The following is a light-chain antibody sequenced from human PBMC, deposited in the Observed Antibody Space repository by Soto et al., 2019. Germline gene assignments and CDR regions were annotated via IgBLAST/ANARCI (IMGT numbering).Light chain of an antibody. V-gene: IGKV1-27*01. J-gene: IGKJ4*02. CDR3: KKHNTSPLT. CDR2: AAS. Sequence: DIHMPQCPSTLSGSVCDIVPIHCRPSHGIANYLAWYQQKPGKVPKLLIYAASTWQTGVPSRFSGSGSGTDFTLTISNLQPEDVATYYCKKHNTSPLTGGGGTK. CDR1: HGIANY.